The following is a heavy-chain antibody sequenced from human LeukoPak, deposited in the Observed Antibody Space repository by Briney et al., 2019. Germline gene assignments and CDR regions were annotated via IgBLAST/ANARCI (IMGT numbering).Heavy chain of an antibody. D-gene: IGHD6-13*01. Sequence: ASVKVSCKASGYTFTSYGISWVRQAPGQGLEWMGGIIPIFGTVNYAQKFQGRVTITADESTSTAYMELSSLRSEDTAVYYCARVVDDRQQLVIDYWGQGTLVTVSS. CDR2: IIPIFGTV. CDR3: ARVVDDRQQLVIDY. J-gene: IGHJ4*02. CDR1: GYTFTSYG. V-gene: IGHV1-69*13.